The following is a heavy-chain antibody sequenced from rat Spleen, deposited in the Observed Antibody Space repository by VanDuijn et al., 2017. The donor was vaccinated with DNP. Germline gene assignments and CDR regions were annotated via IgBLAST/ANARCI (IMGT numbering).Heavy chain of an antibody. CDR3: ARWTRYFDY. CDR2: ISYIGST. V-gene: IGHV3-1*01. CDR1: GYSITSNF. J-gene: IGHJ2*01. Sequence: EVQLQESGSGLVKPSQSLSLTCSVTGYSITSNFWGWIRKFPGNKMEYIGHISYIGSTNYNPSLKSRISITRDTSKNHFFLQLNSVTTEDTATYYCARWTRYFDYWGQGVMVTVSS. D-gene: IGHD1-7*01.